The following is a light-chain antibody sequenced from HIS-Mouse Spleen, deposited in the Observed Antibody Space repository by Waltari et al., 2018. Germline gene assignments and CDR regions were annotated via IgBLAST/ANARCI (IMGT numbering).Light chain of an antibody. J-gene: IGKJ3*01. Sequence: DIVMTQSPDSLAVSLGERATINCKSSQSVLYSSNNKNYLAWYQQKPGQPPKLLIYWASTQESGVPDRFSGSGSGTYFTLTISSLQAEDVAVHYCQQYYSTPFTVSPGTKVDIK. V-gene: IGKV4-1*01. CDR2: WAS. CDR1: QSVLYSSNNKNY. CDR3: QQYYSTPFT.